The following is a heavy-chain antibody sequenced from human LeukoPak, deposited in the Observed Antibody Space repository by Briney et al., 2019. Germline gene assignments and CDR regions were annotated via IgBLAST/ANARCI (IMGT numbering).Heavy chain of an antibody. V-gene: IGHV3-11*04. J-gene: IGHJ6*03. CDR2: ISSSGNSI. CDR3: ARKNTAMVNRYYYYYMDV. Sequence: PGGSLRLSCAASGFTFSDYYMSWIRQAPGKGLEWVSYISSSGNSISYADSVKGRFTISRDNAKNSLYLQMNSLRAEDTAVYYCARKNTAMVNRYYYYYMDVWGKGTTVTVSS. CDR1: GFTFSDYY. D-gene: IGHD5-18*01.